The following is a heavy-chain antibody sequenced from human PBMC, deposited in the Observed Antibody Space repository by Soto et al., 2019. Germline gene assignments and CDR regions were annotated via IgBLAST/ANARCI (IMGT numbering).Heavy chain of an antibody. CDR3: ASGDYDFWSGYYGMDV. CDR1: GYTFTSYG. D-gene: IGHD3-3*01. CDR2: ISAYNGNT. V-gene: IGHV1-18*01. Sequence: ASVKVSCKASGYTFTSYGISWVRQAPGQGLEWMGWISAYNGNTNYAQKLQGRVTMTTDTSTSTAYMELRSLRSDDTAVYYCASGDYDFWSGYYGMDVWGQGTTVTV. J-gene: IGHJ6*02.